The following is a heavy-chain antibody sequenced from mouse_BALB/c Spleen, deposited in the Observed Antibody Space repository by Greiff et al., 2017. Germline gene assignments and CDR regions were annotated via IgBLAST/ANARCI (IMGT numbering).Heavy chain of an antibody. Sequence: EVHLVESGGGLVQPGGSLKLSCAASGFTFSSYGMSWVRQTPDKRLELVATINRNGGSTYYPDSVKGRFTISRDNAKNTLYRQMSSLKSEDTAMFYCARDDDYDGGAMDYWGQGTSVTVSS. D-gene: IGHD2-4*01. J-gene: IGHJ4*01. V-gene: IGHV5-6-3*01. CDR3: ARDDDYDGGAMDY. CDR2: INRNGGST. CDR1: GFTFSSYG.